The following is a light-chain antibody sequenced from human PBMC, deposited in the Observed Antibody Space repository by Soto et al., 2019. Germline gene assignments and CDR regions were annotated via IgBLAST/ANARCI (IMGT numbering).Light chain of an antibody. CDR2: EVN. CDR3: SSYRSSSTYV. Sequence: QSALTQPPSVSGSPGQSVTISCTGTSSDVGSYNRVSWYQQTPGTAPKLMIYEVNNRPSGVPDRFSGSKSGNTASLTISGLQAEDEADYYCSSYRSSSTYVFGTGTKVTVL. CDR1: SSDVGSYNR. V-gene: IGLV2-18*02. J-gene: IGLJ1*01.